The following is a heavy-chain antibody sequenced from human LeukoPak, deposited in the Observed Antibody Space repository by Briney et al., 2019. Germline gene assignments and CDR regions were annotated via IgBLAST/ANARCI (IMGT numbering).Heavy chain of an antibody. Sequence: PGGSLRLSCATSEFTFSDYWMSWVRQAPGKGLEWVANIREDGSEKYYVDSVEGRFTISRDNAKNSVHLQMNSLRVEDTAVYYCATSCSGGSCYSGATPDWGQGTLVTVSS. CDR1: EFTFSDYW. V-gene: IGHV3-7*01. CDR2: IREDGSEK. CDR3: ATSCSGGSCYSGATPD. J-gene: IGHJ4*02. D-gene: IGHD2-15*01.